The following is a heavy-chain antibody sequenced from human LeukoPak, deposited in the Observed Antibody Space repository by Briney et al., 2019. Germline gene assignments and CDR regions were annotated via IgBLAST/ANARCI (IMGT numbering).Heavy chain of an antibody. Sequence: GGSLRLSCAASGFTFGSYAMSWVRQAPGKGLEWVSAISGSGGSTYYADSVKGRFTISRDNSKNTLYLQMNSLRAEDTAVYYCAKDPRATPTRGWDDIWGQGTMVTVSS. CDR2: ISGSGGST. CDR1: GFTFGSYA. D-gene: IGHD5-12*01. CDR3: AKDPRATPTRGWDDI. V-gene: IGHV3-23*01. J-gene: IGHJ3*02.